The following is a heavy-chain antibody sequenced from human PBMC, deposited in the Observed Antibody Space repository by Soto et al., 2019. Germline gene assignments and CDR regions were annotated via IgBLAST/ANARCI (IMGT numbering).Heavy chain of an antibody. J-gene: IGHJ4*02. Sequence: SETLSLTCTVSGGSISSSSYYWGWIRQPPGKGLEWIGSIYYSGSTYYNPSLKSRVTISVDTSKNQFSLKLSSVTAADTAVYYCARQGWYNDSSGYSTFDYWGQGTLVTVSS. D-gene: IGHD3-22*01. CDR3: ARQGWYNDSSGYSTFDY. V-gene: IGHV4-39*01. CDR2: IYYSGST. CDR1: GGSISSSSYY.